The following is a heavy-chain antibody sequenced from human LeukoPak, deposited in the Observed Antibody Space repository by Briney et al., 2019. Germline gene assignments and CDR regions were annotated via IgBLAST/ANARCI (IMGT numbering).Heavy chain of an antibody. J-gene: IGHJ4*02. Sequence: ASVKVSCKASGYTFTSYDITWVRQATGQGLEWMGWMNPNSGNTGYAQKLQGRVTMTRNTSISTAYMELSSLRSEDTAVYYCATRYYYDSSGYYTLGDYWGQGTLVTVSS. V-gene: IGHV1-8*01. D-gene: IGHD3-22*01. CDR2: MNPNSGNT. CDR3: ATRYYYDSSGYYTLGDY. CDR1: GYTFTSYD.